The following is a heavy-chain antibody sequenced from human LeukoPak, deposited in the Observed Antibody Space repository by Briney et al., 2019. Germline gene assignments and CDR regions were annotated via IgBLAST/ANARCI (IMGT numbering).Heavy chain of an antibody. D-gene: IGHD2-21*02. V-gene: IGHV3-7*03. CDR1: GFTFSSYW. CDR2: IKQDGSEK. CDR3: ARDHYCGGDCYSRPIDH. Sequence: GGSLRLSCAASGFTFSSYWMSWVRQAPGKGLEWVANIKQDGSEKYYVDSVKGRFTISRDNAKNSLYLQMNSLRAEDTAVYYCARDHYCGGDCYSRPIDHWGQGTLVTVSS. J-gene: IGHJ4*02.